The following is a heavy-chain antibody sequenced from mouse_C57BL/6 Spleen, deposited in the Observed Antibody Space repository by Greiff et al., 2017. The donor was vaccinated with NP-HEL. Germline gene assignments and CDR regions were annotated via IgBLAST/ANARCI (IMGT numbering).Heavy chain of an antibody. V-gene: IGHV8-8*01. CDR3: ARKYGYDYYYAMDY. J-gene: IGHJ4*01. CDR2: IWWDDDK. Sequence: QVTLKESGPGILQPSQTLSLTCSFSGFSLSTFGMGVGWIRQPSGQGLEWLAHIWWDDDKYYHPALKSRLTISKDTSKNQVFLKIANVDTAYTATYYCARKYGYDYYYAMDYWGQGTSVTVSS. CDR1: GFSLSTFGMG. D-gene: IGHD2-2*01.